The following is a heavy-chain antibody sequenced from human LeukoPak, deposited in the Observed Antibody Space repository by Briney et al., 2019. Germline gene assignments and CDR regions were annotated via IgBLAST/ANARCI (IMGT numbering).Heavy chain of an antibody. V-gene: IGHV5-51*01. CDR2: IYPGDSDT. CDR1: GYSFTSYW. D-gene: IGHD6-19*01. J-gene: IGHJ4*01. Sequence: GESLKISCKGSGYSFTSYWIGWVRQMPGKGLEWMGIIYPGDSDTRYSPSFQGQVTISADKSTSTAYLQWSSLKASDTAMYYCARPSGYSSGWYAPSSIGYWGHGTLVTVSS. CDR3: ARPSGYSSGWYAPSSIGY.